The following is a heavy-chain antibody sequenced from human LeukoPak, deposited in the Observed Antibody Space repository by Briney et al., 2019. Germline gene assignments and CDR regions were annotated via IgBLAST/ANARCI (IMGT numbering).Heavy chain of an antibody. CDR2: IYPGDSDT. CDR1: GYSFTSYW. Sequence: GESLKISCKGSGYSFTSYWIGWVRQMPGKGLEWMGIIYPGDSDTRYSPSFQGQVTISADKSISTAYLQWSSLKASDTAMYYCARVQTYDFWSGYYYYYYGMDVWGQGTTVTVSS. J-gene: IGHJ6*02. CDR3: ARVQTYDFWSGYYYYYYGMDV. V-gene: IGHV5-51*01. D-gene: IGHD3-3*01.